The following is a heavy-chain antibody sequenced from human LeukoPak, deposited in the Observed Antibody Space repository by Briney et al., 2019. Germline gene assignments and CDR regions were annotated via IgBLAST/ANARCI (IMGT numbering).Heavy chain of an antibody. V-gene: IGHV3-23*01. D-gene: IGHD6-19*01. CDR1: GFTFSIYA. CDR2: LSGTGDST. Sequence: GGSLRLSCAASGFTFSIYAMSWVRQAPGKGLEWVSTLSGTGDSTYYADSVKGRFTISRDNSKNTLYLQMNSLRAEDTAVYYCAKDYSIAVTGSDYWGQGTPVTVSS. J-gene: IGHJ4*02. CDR3: AKDYSIAVTGSDY.